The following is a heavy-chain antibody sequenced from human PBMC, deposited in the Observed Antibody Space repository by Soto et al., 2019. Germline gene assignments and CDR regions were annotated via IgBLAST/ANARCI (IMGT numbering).Heavy chain of an antibody. D-gene: IGHD2-15*01. Sequence: EVQLVESGGGLVQPGGSQRLSCAASGFTFSSYWMHWVRQAPGKGLVWVSRINSDGSSTSYADSVKGRFTISRDNAXNXXYLQMNSLGAEDTAVYYCARDQGYCSGGSCYVAGYWGQGTLVTVSS. CDR1: GFTFSSYW. V-gene: IGHV3-74*01. CDR2: INSDGSST. CDR3: ARDQGYCSGGSCYVAGY. J-gene: IGHJ4*02.